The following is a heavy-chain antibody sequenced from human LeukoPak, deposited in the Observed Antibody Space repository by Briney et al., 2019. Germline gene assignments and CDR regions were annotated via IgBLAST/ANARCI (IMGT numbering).Heavy chain of an antibody. Sequence: SETLSLTCTVSGGSISSYYWSWIRQPPGKGLECFVYIYYSGSTNYNPSLKSRVTISVDTSKNQFSLKLSSVTAADTAVYYCARDDNYGSGSVFDYWGQGTLVTVSS. CDR3: ARDDNYGSGSVFDY. V-gene: IGHV4-59*01. D-gene: IGHD3-10*01. CDR1: GGSISSYY. CDR2: IYYSGST. J-gene: IGHJ4*02.